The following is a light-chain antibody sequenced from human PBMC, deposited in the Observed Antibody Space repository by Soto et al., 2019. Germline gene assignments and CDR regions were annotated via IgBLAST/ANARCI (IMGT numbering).Light chain of an antibody. V-gene: IGLV2-14*01. Sequence: QSALTQPASVSGSPGQSITISCTGTSSDIGVYDFVSWYQQHPGRAPKLLIYDVTNRPSGISDRFSGSKSGNTASLTISGLQPEDEADYYCSSYTTSTTRVFGGGTKVTV. J-gene: IGLJ3*02. CDR1: SSDIGVYDF. CDR2: DVT. CDR3: SSYTTSTTRV.